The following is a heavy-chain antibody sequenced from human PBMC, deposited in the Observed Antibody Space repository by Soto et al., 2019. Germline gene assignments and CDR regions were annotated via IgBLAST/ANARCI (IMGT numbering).Heavy chain of an antibody. Sequence: SETLSLTCTVSGGSISSYYWSWIRQPPGKGLEWIGYIYYSGSTNYNPSLKSRVTISVDTSKNQFSLKLSSVTAADTAVYYCARDLRGGLYYYGMDVWGQGTTVTVSS. CDR1: GGSISSYY. D-gene: IGHD3-16*01. V-gene: IGHV4-59*01. J-gene: IGHJ6*02. CDR2: IYYSGST. CDR3: ARDLRGGLYYYGMDV.